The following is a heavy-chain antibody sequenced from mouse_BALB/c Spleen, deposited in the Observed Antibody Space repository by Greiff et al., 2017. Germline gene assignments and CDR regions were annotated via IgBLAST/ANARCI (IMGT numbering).Heavy chain of an antibody. CDR2: ISSGSSTI. J-gene: IGHJ4*01. V-gene: IGHV5-17*02. CDR3: ARSPLGRRAMDY. CDR1: GFTFSSFG. Sequence: EVKLMESGGGLVQPGGSRKLSCAASGFTFSSFGMHWVRQAPEKGLEWVAYISSGSSTIYYADTVKGRFTISRDNPKNTLFLQMTSLRSEDTAMYYCARSPLGRRAMDYWGQGTSVTVSS. D-gene: IGHD4-1*01.